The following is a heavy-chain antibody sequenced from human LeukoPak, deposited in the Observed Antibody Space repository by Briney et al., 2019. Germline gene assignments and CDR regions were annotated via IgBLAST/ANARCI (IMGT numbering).Heavy chain of an antibody. V-gene: IGHV4-39*01. Sequence: PSETLSPTCTVSGGSISSSSYYWGWIRQPPGKGLEWIGSIYYSGSTYYNPSLKSRVTISVDTSKNQFSLKLSSVTAADTAVYYCARSEAATSGDDAFDIWGQGTMVTVSS. J-gene: IGHJ3*02. D-gene: IGHD1-26*01. CDR3: ARSEAATSGDDAFDI. CDR1: GGSISSSSYY. CDR2: IYYSGST.